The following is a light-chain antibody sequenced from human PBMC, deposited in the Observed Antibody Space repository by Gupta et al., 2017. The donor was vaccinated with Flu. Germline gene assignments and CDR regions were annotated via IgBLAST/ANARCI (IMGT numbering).Light chain of an antibody. Sequence: SCSGSSSNIGCETVRWYRPFPGAAPHVLIYPHYRRPTGVPDRFSGTRSGASVSLSISGLQSEDEAVYYCAAWDDSPDGQVFGGGTKLTVL. CDR1: SSNIGCET. V-gene: IGLV1-44*01. CDR3: AAWDDSPDGQV. J-gene: IGLJ3*02. CDR2: PHY.